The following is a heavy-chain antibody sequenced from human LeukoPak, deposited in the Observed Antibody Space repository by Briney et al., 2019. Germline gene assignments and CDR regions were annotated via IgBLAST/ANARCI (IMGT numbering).Heavy chain of an antibody. CDR3: ARTKLGMGVDY. V-gene: IGHV4-38-2*02. CDR2: IYHSGST. Sequence: SETLSLTCTVSGYSISSGYYWGWIRQPPGKGLEWIGSIYHSGSTYYNPSLKSRVTISVDTSKNQFSLKLSSVTAADTAVYYSARTKLGMGVDYWGQGTLLTVSS. D-gene: IGHD7-27*01. CDR1: GYSISSGYY. J-gene: IGHJ4*02.